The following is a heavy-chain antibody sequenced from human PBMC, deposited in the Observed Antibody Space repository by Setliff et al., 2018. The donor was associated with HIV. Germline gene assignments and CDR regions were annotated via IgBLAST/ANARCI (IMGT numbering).Heavy chain of an antibody. D-gene: IGHD3-10*01. CDR1: GYSIRSSYW. Sequence: PSETLSLTCAVSGYSIRSSYWWGWIRQPPGKGLEWIGYLYNSRGTYYNPSLKSRVTMSVDTSKNQFSLKVRSVTAVDTAVYYCARSALWFGKADWYVDLWGRGTLVTVS. V-gene: IGHV4-28*01. J-gene: IGHJ2*01. CDR3: ARSALWFGKADWYVDL. CDR2: LYNSRGT.